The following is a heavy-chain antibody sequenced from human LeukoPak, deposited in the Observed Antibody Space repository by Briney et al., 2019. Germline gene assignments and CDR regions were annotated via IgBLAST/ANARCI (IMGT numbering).Heavy chain of an antibody. D-gene: IGHD5-12*01. V-gene: IGHV1-18*01. CDR2: ISAYNGNA. CDR1: GYTFTSDG. CDR3: ATYQAVGWLRFYYYYYCMDV. Sequence: GASVKVSCKASGYTFTSDGISWVRQGPVPGHEWMGWISAYNGNANYAQKLQGRATMTTDPSTSTSYIDLRSLRSDDTAVYYCATYQAVGWLRFYYYYYCMDVWGKGTTVTVSS. J-gene: IGHJ6*03.